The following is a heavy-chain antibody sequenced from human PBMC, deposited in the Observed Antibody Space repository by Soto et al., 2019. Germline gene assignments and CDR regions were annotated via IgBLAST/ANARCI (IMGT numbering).Heavy chain of an antibody. CDR2: ISSSGSTI. V-gene: IGHV3-48*03. Sequence: GGSLRLSCAASGFTFRSYEMNWVSQAPGQGLEWVSYISSSGSTIYYADSVKGRFTISRDNAKNSLYLQMNSLRAEDTAVEYCARGEYSYGFDYWGQGTLVTVSS. J-gene: IGHJ4*02. CDR3: ARGEYSYGFDY. CDR1: GFTFRSYE. D-gene: IGHD5-18*01.